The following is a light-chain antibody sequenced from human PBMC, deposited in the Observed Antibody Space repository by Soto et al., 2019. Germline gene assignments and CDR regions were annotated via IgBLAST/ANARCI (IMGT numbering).Light chain of an antibody. V-gene: IGKV1-5*03. J-gene: IGKJ5*01. CDR1: QSISSW. Sequence: DIPMTQSPSTLSASVGDRVTITCRASQSISSWLAWYQQKPGKAPKLLIYKASSLESGVPSRFSGSGSGTEFTLTISSLQPDDFATYYCQQYNSYPITFDQGTRLEIK. CDR2: KAS. CDR3: QQYNSYPIT.